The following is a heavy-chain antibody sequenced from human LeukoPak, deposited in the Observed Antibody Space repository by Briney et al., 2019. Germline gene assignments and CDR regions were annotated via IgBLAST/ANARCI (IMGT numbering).Heavy chain of an antibody. CDR3: ARDRDYFDY. CDR1: GYTFTGYY. V-gene: IGHV1-69*05. Sequence: GASVKVSCKASGYTFTGYYMHWVRQAPGQGLEWMGRIIPIFGTANYAQKFQGRVTITTDESTSTAYMELSSLRSEDTAVYYCARDRDYFDYWGQGTLVTVSS. J-gene: IGHJ4*02. CDR2: IIPIFGTA.